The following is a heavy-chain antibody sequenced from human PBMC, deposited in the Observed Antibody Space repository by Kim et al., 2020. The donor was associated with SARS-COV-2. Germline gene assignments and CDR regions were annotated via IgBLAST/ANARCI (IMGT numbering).Heavy chain of an antibody. V-gene: IGHV1-69*13. J-gene: IGHJ5*02. CDR3: ARVGSNVVVPAALPPEYNWFDP. Sequence: SVKVSCKASGGTFSSYAISWVRQAPGQGLEWMGGIIPIFGTANYAQKFQGRVTITADESTSTAYMELSSLRSEDTAVYYCARVGSNVVVPAALPPEYNWFDPWGQGTLVTVSS. CDR2: IIPIFGTA. D-gene: IGHD2-2*01. CDR1: GGTFSSYA.